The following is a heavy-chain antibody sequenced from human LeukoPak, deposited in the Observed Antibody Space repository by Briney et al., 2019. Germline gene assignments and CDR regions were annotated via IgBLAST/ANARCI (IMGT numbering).Heavy chain of an antibody. J-gene: IGHJ3*02. CDR1: GGSISSGSYY. CDR3: AGGDYDYVWGSYRRNAFDI. V-gene: IGHV4-61*02. D-gene: IGHD3-16*02. Sequence: PSETLSLTCTVSGGSISSGSYYWSWIRQPAGKGLEWIGRIYTSGSTNYNPSLKSRVTISVDTSKNQFSLKLSSVTAADTAVYYCAGGDYDYVWGSYRRNAFDIWGQGTMVTVSS. CDR2: IYTSGST.